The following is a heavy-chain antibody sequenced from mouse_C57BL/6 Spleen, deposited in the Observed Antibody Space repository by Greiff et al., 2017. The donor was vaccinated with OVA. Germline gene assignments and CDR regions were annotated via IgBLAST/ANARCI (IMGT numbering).Heavy chain of an antibody. V-gene: IGHV1-63*01. CDR1: GYTFTNYW. CDR2: IYPGGGYT. Sequence: QVQLKQSGAELVRPGTSVKMSCKASGYTFTNYWIGWAKQRPGHGLEWIGDIYPGGGYTNYNEKFKGKATLTADKSSSTAYMQFSSLTSEDSAIYYCARRDYYGSSYGYFDYWGQGTTLTVSS. CDR3: ARRDYYGSSYGYFDY. D-gene: IGHD1-1*01. J-gene: IGHJ2*01.